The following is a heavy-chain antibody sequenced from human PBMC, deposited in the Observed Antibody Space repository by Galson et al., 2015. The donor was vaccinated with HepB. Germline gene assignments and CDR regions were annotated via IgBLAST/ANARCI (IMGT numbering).Heavy chain of an antibody. CDR3: ATRNYDFWSGYSRY. D-gene: IGHD3-3*01. J-gene: IGHJ4*02. CDR1: GFTFSSYS. Sequence: SLRLSCAASGFTFSSYSMNWVRQAPGKGLEWVSSISSSSRYIYYADSVKGRFTTSRDNAKNSLYLQMNSLRAEDTAVYYCATRNYDFWSGYSRYWGLGTLVTVSS. V-gene: IGHV3-21*01. CDR2: ISSSSRYI.